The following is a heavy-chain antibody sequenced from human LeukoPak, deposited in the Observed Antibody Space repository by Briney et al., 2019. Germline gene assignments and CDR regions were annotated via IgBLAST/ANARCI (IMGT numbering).Heavy chain of an antibody. Sequence: PSETLSLTCTVSGGSISSGGYYWSWIRQHPGKGLEWIGYIHYSGSTYYNPSLKSRITISVDTSKNQFSLELSSVTAADTAVYYCGREDATMSIDYWGQGTLVTVSS. D-gene: IGHD5-18*01. CDR1: GGSISSGGYY. J-gene: IGHJ4*02. V-gene: IGHV4-31*03. CDR3: GREDATMSIDY. CDR2: IHYSGST.